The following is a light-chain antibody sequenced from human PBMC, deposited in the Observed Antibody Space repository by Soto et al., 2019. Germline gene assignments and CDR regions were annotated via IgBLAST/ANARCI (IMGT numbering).Light chain of an antibody. CDR3: KKYNNWHQP. J-gene: IGKJ1*01. Sequence: DIMVIQHPXYPLGSLGGRRAPISYSSQRVFYSSNNQNYFAWYQQKPGQPPKLLIYWASTRESGVTDRFSGSGSGTDFPLTIRSLQAEDVAVYYCKKYNNWHQPFGQGTKVDIK. CDR1: QRVFYSSNNQNY. CDR2: WAS. V-gene: IGKV4-1*01.